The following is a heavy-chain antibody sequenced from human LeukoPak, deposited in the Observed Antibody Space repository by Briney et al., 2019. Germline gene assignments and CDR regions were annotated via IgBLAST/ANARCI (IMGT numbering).Heavy chain of an antibody. D-gene: IGHD3-16*02. CDR2: IYSSGNT. Sequence: SETLSLTCTVSGGSISHYYWSWIRQPAGKVLEWIGRIYSSGNTDYNPSLKSRVTLSLDRSMNQFSLRLSSLTAADTAIYYCARGLGYTAPFFDYWGQGTLVTVSS. CDR3: ARGLGYTAPFFDY. V-gene: IGHV4-4*07. J-gene: IGHJ4*02. CDR1: GGSISHYY.